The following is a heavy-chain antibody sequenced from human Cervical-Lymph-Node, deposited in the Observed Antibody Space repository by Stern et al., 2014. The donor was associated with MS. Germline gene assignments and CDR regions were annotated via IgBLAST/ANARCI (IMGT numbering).Heavy chain of an antibody. CDR2: INPSGGSP. CDR1: GYTFTSYY. Sequence: QVQLVQSGAEVKKPGASVKVSCKASGYTFTSYYMHWVRQAPGQGLEWMGIINPSGGSPSYAQKFPGRVTMTRDTSPGTVYMELRSLRSEDTAVYYCAREAVAGRNYYYGMDVWGQGPTFTVSS. V-gene: IGHV1-46*03. D-gene: IGHD6-19*01. J-gene: IGHJ6*02. CDR3: AREAVAGRNYYYGMDV.